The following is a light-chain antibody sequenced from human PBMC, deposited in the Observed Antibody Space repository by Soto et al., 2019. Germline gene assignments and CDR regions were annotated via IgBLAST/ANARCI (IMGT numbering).Light chain of an antibody. CDR3: QQYEDLPLS. V-gene: IGKV1-33*01. J-gene: IGKJ3*01. Sequence: DIQMTQSPSSLSASVGDRVTITCQASQDISNYLNWYQHKPGKPPKLLIYDASNLETGVPSRFSRSGSGTDFTFTISSLQTEDVATYYCQQYEDLPLSFGPGTKVDIK. CDR1: QDISNY. CDR2: DAS.